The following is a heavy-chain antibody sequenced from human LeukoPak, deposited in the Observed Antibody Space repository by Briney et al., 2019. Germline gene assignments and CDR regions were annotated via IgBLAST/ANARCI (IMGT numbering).Heavy chain of an antibody. V-gene: IGHV3-30*18. J-gene: IGHJ4*02. Sequence: GGSLRLSCAASGFTFDDYAMHWVRQAPGKGLEWVAGISYDEMYQYYADSVKGRFTISRDNSKNTLFLQMNSLRAEDTAIYYCAKDRDYYGSGSDYWGQGTLVTVSS. CDR1: GFTFDDYA. CDR3: AKDRDYYGSGSDY. D-gene: IGHD3-10*01. CDR2: ISYDEMYQ.